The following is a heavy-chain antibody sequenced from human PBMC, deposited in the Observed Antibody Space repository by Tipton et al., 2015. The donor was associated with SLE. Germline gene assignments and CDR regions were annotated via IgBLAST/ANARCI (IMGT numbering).Heavy chain of an antibody. CDR1: GDSMTSDC. CDR3: ARSAGHTMIIPMAY. Sequence: TLSLTCKVSGDSMTSDCWGWIRQTPGKGLEWIGYIYYSGRTNYNPSLKSRVSISVDKTENQFSLKLKFVTAEDTGVYYCARSAGHTMIIPMAYWGQGTLVTVSS. CDR2: IYYSGRT. J-gene: IGHJ4*02. D-gene: IGHD3-22*01. V-gene: IGHV4-59*01.